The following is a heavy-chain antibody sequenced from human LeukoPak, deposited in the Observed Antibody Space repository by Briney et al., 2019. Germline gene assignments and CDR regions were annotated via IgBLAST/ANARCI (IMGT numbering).Heavy chain of an antibody. CDR1: GFTFSRYG. D-gene: IGHD1-7*01. J-gene: IGHJ4*02. CDR3: AREARITGTPIDY. CDR2: ISSSASTI. V-gene: IGHV3-48*04. Sequence: GRSLRLSCAASGFTFSRYGMNWVRQAPGKGLEWVSYISSSASTILYADSVKGRFTISRDNAKNSLYLQMNSLRAEDTAVYYCAREARITGTPIDYWGQGTLVTVSS.